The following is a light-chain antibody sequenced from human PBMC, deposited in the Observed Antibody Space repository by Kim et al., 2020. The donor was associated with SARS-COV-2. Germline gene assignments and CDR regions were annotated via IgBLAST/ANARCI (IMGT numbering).Light chain of an antibody. CDR3: NSRDSNDNVV. V-gene: IGLV3-19*01. CDR1: SLRRYY. Sequence: SSELTQDPAVSVALGQTVRITCQGDSLRRYYATWYQQKPGQAPLVVIYGKNNRPSGIPDRFSGFSSGNTASLTITGTQAGDEADYYCNSRDSNDNVVFGGGTQPTVL. J-gene: IGLJ2*01. CDR2: GKN.